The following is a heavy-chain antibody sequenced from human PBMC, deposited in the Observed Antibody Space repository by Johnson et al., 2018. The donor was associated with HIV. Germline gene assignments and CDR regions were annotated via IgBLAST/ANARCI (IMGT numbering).Heavy chain of an antibody. CDR3: ARGYILTGYSGAFDI. CDR1: GFTFSTYG. D-gene: IGHD3-9*01. J-gene: IGHJ3*02. V-gene: IGHV3-33*01. CDR2: IWYDVSNK. Sequence: QVQLVESGGGLVQPGGSLRLSCAASGFTFSTYGIHWVRQAPGKGLEWVAVIWYDVSNKYYADSVKDRFTISRDSSKNAVYLQMSSLRAEDTAVYYCARGYILTGYSGAFDIWGQGAVVTVPS.